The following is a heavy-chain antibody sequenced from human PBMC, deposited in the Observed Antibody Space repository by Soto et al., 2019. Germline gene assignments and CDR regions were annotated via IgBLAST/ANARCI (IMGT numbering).Heavy chain of an antibody. CDR3: ARRHLAVAVSPWFDP. J-gene: IGHJ5*02. CDR2: IDSSGEK. Sequence: QVTLKESGPVLVKPTEPLTLRCTVSGLSITDSEMGVSWIRQPPGQPLEWLAHIDSSGEKSYRTFLKIRLAISKHTSQSQIILIMTHRDPEDTATYYCARRHLAVAVSPWFDPWGQGIPVTVSS. CDR1: GLSITDSEMG. V-gene: IGHV2-26*01.